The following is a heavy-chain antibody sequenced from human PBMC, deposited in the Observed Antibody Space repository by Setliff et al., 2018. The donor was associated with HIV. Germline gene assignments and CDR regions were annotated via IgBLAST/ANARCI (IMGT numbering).Heavy chain of an antibody. CDR1: GGALSTYA. Sequence: SVKVSCKASGGALSTYAINWVRQAPGQGLEWMGGIIPIFGSTKYAQKFQGRVTITADESTSTADMELSSLRSEDTAVYYCASGSHGEGATDYWGLGTLVTVSS. D-gene: IGHD1-26*01. CDR2: IIPIFGST. CDR3: ASGSHGEGATDY. J-gene: IGHJ4*02. V-gene: IGHV1-69*13.